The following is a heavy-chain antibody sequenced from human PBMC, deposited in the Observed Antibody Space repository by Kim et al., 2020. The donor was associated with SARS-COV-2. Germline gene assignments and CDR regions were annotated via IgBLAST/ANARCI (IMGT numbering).Heavy chain of an antibody. CDR2: FDPEDGET. D-gene: IGHD3-10*01. J-gene: IGHJ3*02. V-gene: IGHV1-24*01. CDR3: ATDSGVRGSDAFDI. Sequence: ASVKVSCKVSGYTLTELSMHWVRQAPGKGLEWMGGFDPEDGETIYAQKFQGRVTMTEDTSTDTAYMELSSLRSEDTAVYYCATDSGVRGSDAFDIWGQGTMVTVSS. CDR1: GYTLTELS.